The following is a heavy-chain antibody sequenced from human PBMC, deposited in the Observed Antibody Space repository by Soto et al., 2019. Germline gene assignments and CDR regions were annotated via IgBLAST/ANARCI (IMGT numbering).Heavy chain of an antibody. V-gene: IGHV3-33*01. J-gene: IGHJ3*02. CDR2: IWYDGSNK. D-gene: IGHD6-19*01. CDR1: GFTFSSYG. Sequence: QVQLVESGGGVVQPGRSLRLSCAASGFTFSSYGMHWVRQAPGKGLEWVAVIWYDGSNKYYADSVKGRFTISRDNSKNTLYLQMNRLRAEDTAVYYCAREGNSGWYSHAFDIWGQGTMVTVSS. CDR3: AREGNSGWYSHAFDI.